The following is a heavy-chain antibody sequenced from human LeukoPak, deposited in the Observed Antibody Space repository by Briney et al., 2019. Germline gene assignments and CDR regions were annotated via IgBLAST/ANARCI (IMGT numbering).Heavy chain of an antibody. CDR1: GGSISSYY. V-gene: IGHV4-4*08. J-gene: IGHJ4*02. CDR3: AREVQQLGHFDY. D-gene: IGHD6-13*01. Sequence: SETLSLTCTVSGGSISSYYWNWIRQPPGKGLEWIGRIYTSGSTNYNPSLKSRVTISVDTSKNQFSLKLSSVTAADTAVYYCAREVQQLGHFDYWGQGTLVTVSS. CDR2: IYTSGST.